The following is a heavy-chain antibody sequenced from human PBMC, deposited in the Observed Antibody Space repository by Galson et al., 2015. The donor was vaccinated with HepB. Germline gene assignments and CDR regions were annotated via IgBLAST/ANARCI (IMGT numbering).Heavy chain of an antibody. CDR1: GLTFSNFG. V-gene: IGHV3-48*01. J-gene: IGHJ6*03. CDR3: ARSYNYYYMDV. D-gene: IGHD3-16*01. Sequence: SLRLSCAASGLTFSNFGMKWVRQAPGKGLEWLSYITGGSPTMYYADSVKGRFTISRDSAKSSLYLQMNSLRAEDTAVYYCARSYNYYYMDVWGEGTTVTVSS. CDR2: ITGGSPTM.